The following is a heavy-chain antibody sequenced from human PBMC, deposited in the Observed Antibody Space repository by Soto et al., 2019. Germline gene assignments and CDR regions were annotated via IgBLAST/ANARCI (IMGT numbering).Heavy chain of an antibody. V-gene: IGHV4-31*03. J-gene: IGHJ4*02. CDR3: ARLGASGYWYYDILTGAGFDY. Sequence: QVQLQESGPGLVKPSQTLSLTCTVSGGSISSGGYYWSWIRQHPGKGLEWIGYIYYSGSTYYNPSLKRRVTISVDTSKNQFSLKLSSVTAADTAVYYCARLGASGYWYYDILTGAGFDYWGQGTLVTVSS. CDR2: IYYSGST. D-gene: IGHD3-9*01. CDR1: GGSISSGGYY.